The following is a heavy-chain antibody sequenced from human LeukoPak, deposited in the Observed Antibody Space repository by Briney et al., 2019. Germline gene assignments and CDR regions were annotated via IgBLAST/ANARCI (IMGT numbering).Heavy chain of an antibody. J-gene: IGHJ2*01. V-gene: IGHV3-53*01. Sequence: GGSLRLSCAASGFTVSSNYMSWVRQAPGKGLEWVSVIYSGGSTYYADSVKGRFTNSTDNSKNTLYLQMNRLKDEDTAVYYCAKKSPQDPTVGPYWYLGLWGRGALVTVSS. D-gene: IGHD4-23*01. CDR2: IYSGGST. CDR3: AKKSPQDPTVGPYWYLGL. CDR1: GFTVSSNY.